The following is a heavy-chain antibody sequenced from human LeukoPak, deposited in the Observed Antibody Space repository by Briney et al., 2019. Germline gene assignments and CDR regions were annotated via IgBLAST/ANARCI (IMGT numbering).Heavy chain of an antibody. Sequence: SETLPLTCAVYGGSFSGYYWSWIRQPPGKGLEWIGEINHSGSTNYNPSLKSRVTTSVDTSKNQFSLKLSSVTAADTAVYYCARGTGSSWYGGPFDSWDQGTLVTVSS. CDR1: GGSFSGYY. J-gene: IGHJ4*02. V-gene: IGHV4-34*01. CDR3: ARGTGSSWYGGPFDS. CDR2: INHSGST. D-gene: IGHD6-13*01.